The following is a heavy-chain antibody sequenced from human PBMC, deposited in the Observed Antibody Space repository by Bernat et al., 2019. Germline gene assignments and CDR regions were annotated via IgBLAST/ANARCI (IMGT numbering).Heavy chain of an antibody. D-gene: IGHD3-16*01. V-gene: IGHV3-33*01. Sequence: QVQLVESGGGVVQPGRSLRLSCVASGFTFSSHGMHWVRQAPGKGPEWVAVIWHDGSNKYYPDSVKGRFTISRDNSKNTLYLQMNSLRAEDTAVYYWGGGGGYYYYYMDVWGKGTTVTVSS. CDR1: GFTFSSHG. CDR3: GGGGGYYYYYMDV. CDR2: IWHDGSNK. J-gene: IGHJ6*03.